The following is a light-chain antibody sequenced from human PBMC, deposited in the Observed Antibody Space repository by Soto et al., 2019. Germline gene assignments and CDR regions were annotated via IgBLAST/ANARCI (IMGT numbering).Light chain of an antibody. CDR1: SSDIGAYDY. V-gene: IGLV2-14*03. CDR2: DVN. Sequence: QSALTQPASLSGSPGQSITISCTGTSSDIGAYDYVSWFQQHPGKAPKLMIYDVNNRPSGVSDRFSGSKSGNTASLTISGLQTEDEADYYCSSYTSIITVVFGGGTKLTVL. CDR3: SSYTSIITVV. J-gene: IGLJ2*01.